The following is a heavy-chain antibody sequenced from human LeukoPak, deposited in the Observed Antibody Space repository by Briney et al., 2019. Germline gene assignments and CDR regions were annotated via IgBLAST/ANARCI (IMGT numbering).Heavy chain of an antibody. Sequence: PSETLSLTCTVSGGSISSYYWSWIRQPPGKGLEWIGYIYYSGSTNYNPSLWSRVTISVDTSKNQFSLKLSSVTAADTAVCYCARTVNTAFAYYYYYMDVWGKGTTVTVSS. CDR2: IYYSGST. CDR3: ARTVNTAFAYYYYYMDV. CDR1: GGSISSYY. D-gene: IGHD5-18*01. V-gene: IGHV4-59*01. J-gene: IGHJ6*03.